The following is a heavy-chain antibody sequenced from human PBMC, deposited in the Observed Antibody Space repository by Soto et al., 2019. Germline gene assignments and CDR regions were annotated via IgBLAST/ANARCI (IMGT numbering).Heavy chain of an antibody. V-gene: IGHV4-30-4*01. CDR3: ATMGTPATGLYFFDY. CDR1: GGSISSGNYY. J-gene: IGHJ4*02. D-gene: IGHD2-15*01. CDR2: ISYSGST. Sequence: TLSLTCAVSGGSISSGNYYWSWIRQPPGKGLEWIGFISYSGSTHYSTSLKSRLTISVDTSKSQFSLNLSFMTAADTAVYYCATMGTPATGLYFFDYWGQGSLVTVSS.